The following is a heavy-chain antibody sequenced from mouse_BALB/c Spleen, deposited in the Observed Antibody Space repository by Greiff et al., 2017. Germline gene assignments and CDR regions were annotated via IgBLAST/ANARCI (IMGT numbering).Heavy chain of an antibody. CDR1: GFSLTNSG. D-gene: IGHD2-10*02. Sequence: VQRVESGPGLVAPSQSLSITCTVSGFSLTNSGVHWVRQSPGKGLEWLGVIWGDGSTNYNSAFKSRLGISKDNSKSQVFFKMNSPQANDTAIYYCARRVYGNYAWFAYWGQGTLVTVSA. CDR2: IWGDGST. CDR3: ARRVYGNYAWFAY. V-gene: IGHV2-6-6*01. J-gene: IGHJ3*01.